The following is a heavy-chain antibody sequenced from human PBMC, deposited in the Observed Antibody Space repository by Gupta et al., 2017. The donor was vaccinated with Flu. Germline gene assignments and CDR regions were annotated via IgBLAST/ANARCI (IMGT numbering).Heavy chain of an antibody. CDR1: GYTFLSYA. Sequence: QVQLVQSGPAVKKPGASVKVSCKASGYTFLSYAITWVRQAPGQGPEWMGWISTYNGHTNYAQKFQGRVTMTTDTSTSTAYMDLRYLKSDDTAVYYCARDDDDISSGTPFDYWGQGTLVAVSS. V-gene: IGHV1-18*01. D-gene: IGHD3-3*01. CDR2: ISTYNGHT. CDR3: ARDDDDISSGTPFDY. J-gene: IGHJ4*02.